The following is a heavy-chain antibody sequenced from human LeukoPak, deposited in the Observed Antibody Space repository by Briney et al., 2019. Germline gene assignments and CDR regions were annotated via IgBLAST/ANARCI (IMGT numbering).Heavy chain of an antibody. J-gene: IGHJ6*03. D-gene: IGHD4-17*01. V-gene: IGHV3-23*01. CDR1: GFTFSSYA. CDR2: ISGGAEST. Sequence: GGSLRLSCTASGFTFSSYAMSWVRQAPGTGLEWVSAISGGAESTYYADSVKGRFIISRDNSMNTLYLQMRSLRAEDTAVYFCASRADYVHDFCYMDVWGKGTTVTVSS. CDR3: ASRADYVHDFCYMDV.